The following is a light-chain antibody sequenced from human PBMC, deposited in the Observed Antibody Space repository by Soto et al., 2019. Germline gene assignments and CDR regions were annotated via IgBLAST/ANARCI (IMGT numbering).Light chain of an antibody. CDR3: CSYAGDYTFV. V-gene: IGLV2-11*01. CDR1: SSDVGGYNY. Sequence: QSALTQPRSVSGSPGQSVTLSCTGTSSDVGGYNYVTWYQQYPGTAPKVMIYDVKTRPSGVPDRFSGSKSGNTASLTISGLQAEEEADYYCCSYAGDYTFVFGTGTKLTVL. J-gene: IGLJ1*01. CDR2: DVK.